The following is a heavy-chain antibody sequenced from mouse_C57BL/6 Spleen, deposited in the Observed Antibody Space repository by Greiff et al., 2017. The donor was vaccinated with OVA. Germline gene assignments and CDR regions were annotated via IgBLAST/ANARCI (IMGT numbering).Heavy chain of an antibody. CDR3: TRGDGSRRNFDY. D-gene: IGHD1-1*01. V-gene: IGHV5-9-1*02. CDR1: GFTFSSYA. CDR2: ISSGGDYI. J-gene: IGHJ2*01. Sequence: EVQRVESGEGLVKPGGSLKLSCAASGFTFSSYAMSWVRQTPEKRLEWVAYISSGGDYIYYADTVKGRFTISRDNARNTLYLQMSRLKSEDTAMYYCTRGDGSRRNFDYWGQGTTLTVSS.